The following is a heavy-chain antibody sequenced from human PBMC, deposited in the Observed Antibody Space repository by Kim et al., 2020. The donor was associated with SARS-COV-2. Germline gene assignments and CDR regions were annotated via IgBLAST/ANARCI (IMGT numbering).Heavy chain of an antibody. D-gene: IGHD3-10*01. CDR1: GFTFSSYA. Sequence: GGSLRLSCAASGFTFSSYAMHWVRQAPGKGLEWVAVISYDGRNKYYADSVKGPFTISIDNSKNTLYLQMNSLRAEDTAVYYCAREGDLLLCFGEFKGPFDYWGQGTLVTVSS. V-gene: IGHV3-30*04. CDR3: AREGDLLLCFGEFKGPFDY. J-gene: IGHJ4*02. CDR2: ISYDGRNK.